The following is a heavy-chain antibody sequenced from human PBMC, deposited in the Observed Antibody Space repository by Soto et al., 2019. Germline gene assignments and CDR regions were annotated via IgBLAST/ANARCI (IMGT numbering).Heavy chain of an antibody. D-gene: IGHD6-6*01. J-gene: IGHJ1*01. CDR1: GDSVSSNRAA. CDR2: TYYRSQWFN. CDR3: SRDQAARLAY. V-gene: IGHV6-1*01. Sequence: SQTLPLTCAISGDSVSSNRAAWNCIRQSPSRGLEWLGRTYYRSQWFNDYAVSVRSRITINPDTAKNQFSLQLNSVTPEDTAVYYCSRDQAARLAYWGQGTPVPVSS.